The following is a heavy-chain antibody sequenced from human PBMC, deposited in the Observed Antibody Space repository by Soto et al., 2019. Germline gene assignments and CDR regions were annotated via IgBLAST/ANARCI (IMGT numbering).Heavy chain of an antibody. CDR2: IIAWGQTI. V-gene: IGHV3-23*01. CDR3: AKDAAMVSSTFNYFDY. CDR1: GFVLRTYD. Sequence: EVQVLESGGGLVQPGGSLRLSCEVSGFVLRTYDASWVRQAPGKGLEWLAVIIAWGQTIYSAESARGRFTISRDDAKNTLHLQIDSLTVEDTAVYYCAKDAAMVSSTFNYFDYWGQGTLVAVSS. J-gene: IGHJ4*02. D-gene: IGHD6-13*01.